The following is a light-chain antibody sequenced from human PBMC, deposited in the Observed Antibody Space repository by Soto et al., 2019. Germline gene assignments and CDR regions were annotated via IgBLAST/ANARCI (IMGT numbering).Light chain of an antibody. CDR3: QQYNNWPRA. V-gene: IGKV3-15*01. CDR1: QSVSSN. J-gene: IGKJ1*01. Sequence: IAMTQCTATLSLSPLERDNLSWRASQSVSSNLDWYQQKPGQAPRLLIYGASTRATGIPARFSGSGSGTEFTLTISSLQSEDFAVYYCQQYNNWPRAFGQGTKVDIK. CDR2: GAS.